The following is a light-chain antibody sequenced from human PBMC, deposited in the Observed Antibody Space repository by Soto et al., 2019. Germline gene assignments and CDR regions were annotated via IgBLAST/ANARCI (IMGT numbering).Light chain of an antibody. CDR2: EVS. CDR3: SSYTTSSTHWV. V-gene: IGLV2-14*01. Sequence: QSALTQPASVSGSPGQSITISCTGTSSDVGGYNYVSWYQQHPGKAPKLMIYEVSNRPSGVSNRFSGSKSGNTASLTISGLQAEDEADYYCSSYTTSSTHWVVGGGTKLTLL. J-gene: IGLJ3*02. CDR1: SSDVGGYNY.